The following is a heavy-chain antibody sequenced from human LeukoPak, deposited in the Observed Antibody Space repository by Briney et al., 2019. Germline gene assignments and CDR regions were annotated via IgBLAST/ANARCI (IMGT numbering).Heavy chain of an antibody. Sequence: GWSLRFSCAASGFTFSDYSMNWVRQAPGKGREWISYIGIDSGNTNYADSVKGRFTISGDKAKNPLYLQMNSLRVADPAVYYCARDYKYAFDNWGQGTLVTVSS. D-gene: IGHD5-24*01. CDR2: IGIDSGNT. V-gene: IGHV3-48*01. CDR3: ARDYKYAFDN. J-gene: IGHJ4*02. CDR1: GFTFSDYS.